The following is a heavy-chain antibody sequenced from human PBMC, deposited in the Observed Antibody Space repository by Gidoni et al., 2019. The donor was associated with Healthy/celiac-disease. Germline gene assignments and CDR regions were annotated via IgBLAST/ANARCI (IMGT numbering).Heavy chain of an antibody. J-gene: IGHJ4*02. CDR2: INHSGST. Sequence: GAGLLKPSETLSLTCAVYGGSFSGYYWSWIRQPPGKGLEWIGEINHSGSTNYNPSLKSRVTISVDTSKNQFSLKLSSVTAADTAVYYCARGPGYSGYDFWRYSSSWCFDYWGQGTLVTVSS. D-gene: IGHD6-13*01. V-gene: IGHV4-34*01. CDR1: GGSFSGYY. CDR3: ARGPGYSGYDFWRYSSSWCFDY.